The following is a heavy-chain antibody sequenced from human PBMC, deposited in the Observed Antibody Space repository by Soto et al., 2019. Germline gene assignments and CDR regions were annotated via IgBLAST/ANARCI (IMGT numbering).Heavy chain of an antibody. CDR2: IMPIFRTP. CDR1: GGTFSNSA. CDR3: ARDEDRLQLGGNYYYILDV. D-gene: IGHD5-12*01. Sequence: QVQLEQSGAEVKKPGSSVKVSCKASGGTFSNSAISWVRQAPGQGLEWMGGIMPIFRTPDYAQKFQGIVIVTADESTSTVYMELSGLRSDDTAVYYCARDEDRLQLGGNYYYILDVWGQGTTVTVSS. V-gene: IGHV1-69*12. J-gene: IGHJ6*02.